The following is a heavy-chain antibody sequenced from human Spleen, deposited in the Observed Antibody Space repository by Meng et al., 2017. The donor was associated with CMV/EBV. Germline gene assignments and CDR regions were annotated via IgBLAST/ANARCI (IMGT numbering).Heavy chain of an antibody. Sequence: PGGSISSGGYYWRWIRQHPGKGLEWIGYIYYSGSTYYNPSLKSRVTISVDTSKNQFSLKLSSVTAADTAVYYCARSKIFGAVPQDYWGQGTLVTVSS. CDR1: GGSISSGGYY. J-gene: IGHJ4*02. D-gene: IGHD3-3*01. CDR2: IYYSGST. CDR3: ARSKIFGAVPQDY. V-gene: IGHV4-31*02.